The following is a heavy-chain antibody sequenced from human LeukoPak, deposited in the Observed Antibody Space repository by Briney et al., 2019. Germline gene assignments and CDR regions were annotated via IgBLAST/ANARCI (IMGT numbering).Heavy chain of an antibody. V-gene: IGHV4-59*02. CDR1: GASVSSYF. J-gene: IGHJ4*02. CDR3: ASQLGGTTFH. CDR2: VYHSGST. Sequence: PSETLPLTCTVSGASVSSYFWSWIRQPPGEGLEWIGYVYHSGSTNYNPSLKSRVTISLDTSKTQFSLRLSSVTAADTAVYYCASQLGGTTFHWGQGTLVTVSS. D-gene: IGHD1-1*01.